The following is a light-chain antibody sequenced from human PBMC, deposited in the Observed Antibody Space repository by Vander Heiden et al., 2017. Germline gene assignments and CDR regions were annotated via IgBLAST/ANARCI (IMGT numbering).Light chain of an antibody. CDR3: LQHNSYPWT. CDR1: QGISNY. V-gene: IGKV1-17*03. CDR2: AAS. J-gene: IGKJ1*01. Sequence: DIQLAQPPSAMSASVGDRVTITCRASQGISNYLAWFQQKPGQVPKRLIYAASSLQSGVPSRFSGSGSGTEFTLTISSLQPEDFATYYCLQHNSYPWTFGQGTKVEIK.